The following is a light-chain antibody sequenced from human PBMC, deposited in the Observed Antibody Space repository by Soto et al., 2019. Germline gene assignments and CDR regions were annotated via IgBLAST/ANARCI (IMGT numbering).Light chain of an antibody. CDR1: QRISSW. J-gene: IGKJ4*01. CDR2: EAS. Sequence: DIQMTQSPCTLSASVGDRVTITCRASQRISSWLAWYQQKPGKAPKLLIYEASILQSGVPSRFSGSGSGTEFTLTISGLQADDFATYYCQHFLTYPLTFGGGTKVDI. CDR3: QHFLTYPLT. V-gene: IGKV1-5*03.